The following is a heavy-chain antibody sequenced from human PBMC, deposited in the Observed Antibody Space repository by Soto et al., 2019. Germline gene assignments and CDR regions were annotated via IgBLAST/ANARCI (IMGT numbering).Heavy chain of an antibody. J-gene: IGHJ4*02. CDR2: IYHSGST. CDR3: ARAGEGGLRYFDLAD. Sequence: PSETLSLTCAVSSGSISSSNWWSWVRQPPGKGLEWIGEIYHSGSTNYNPSLKSRVTISVDKSKNQFSLKLSSVTAADTAVYYCARAGEGGLRYFDLADWGQGTLVTVSS. CDR1: SGSISSSNW. D-gene: IGHD3-9*01. V-gene: IGHV4-4*02.